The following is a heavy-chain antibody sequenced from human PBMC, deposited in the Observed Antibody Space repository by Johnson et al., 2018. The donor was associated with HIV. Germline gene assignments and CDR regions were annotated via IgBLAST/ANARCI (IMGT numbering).Heavy chain of an antibody. CDR3: ARGEGRGAFDI. CDR2: INWNGGST. J-gene: IGHJ3*02. Sequence: VQLVESGGRVVRPGGSLRLSCVASGFTFDDYGMSWVRQAPGKGLEWVTGINWNGGSTGYADSVKGRFTISRDNAKNSLYLKMNSLRAEDTGLYYCARGEGRGAFDIWGQGTMVTVSS. D-gene: IGHD3-10*01. CDR1: GFTFDDYG. V-gene: IGHV3-20*04.